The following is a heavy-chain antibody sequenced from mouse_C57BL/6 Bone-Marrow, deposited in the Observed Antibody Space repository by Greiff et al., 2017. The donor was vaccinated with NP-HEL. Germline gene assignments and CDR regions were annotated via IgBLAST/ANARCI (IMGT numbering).Heavy chain of an antibody. V-gene: IGHV1-52*01. CDR1: GYTFTSYW. CDR2: IDPSDSET. Sequence: QVQLQQPGAELVRPGSSVKLSCKASGYTFTSYWMHWVKQRPIQGLEWIGNIDPSDSETHYNQKFKDKATLTVDKSSSTAYMQLSSLTSEDSAVYDCAREGDYGSRGWYFDVWGTGTTVTVSS. J-gene: IGHJ1*03. CDR3: AREGDYGSRGWYFDV. D-gene: IGHD1-1*01.